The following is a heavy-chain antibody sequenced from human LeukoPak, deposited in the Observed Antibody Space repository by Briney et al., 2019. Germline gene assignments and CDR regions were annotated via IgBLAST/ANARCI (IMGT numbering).Heavy chain of an antibody. J-gene: IGHJ4*02. D-gene: IGHD2-15*01. CDR1: GGSISNYY. CDR3: ARHECGGSCYPEDY. V-gene: IGHV4-59*08. Sequence: PSQTLSLTCTVSGGSISNYYWSWIRQSPGKGLEWIGYIYYTGNTNYNPSLESRVIISVDTSKNQFSLKLSSVTAADTAVYYCARHECGGSCYPEDYWGQGTLVTVSS. CDR2: IYYTGNT.